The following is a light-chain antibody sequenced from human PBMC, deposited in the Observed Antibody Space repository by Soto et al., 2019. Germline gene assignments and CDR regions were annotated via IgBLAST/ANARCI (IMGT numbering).Light chain of an antibody. J-gene: IGKJ1*01. CDR3: QQSYTTPRT. Sequence: GDWVTITLSASQSISSYLNWYQQKPGKAPKLLIYAASSLESGVPPRFSGSGSGTDFTLTISSLQPEDFATYYCQQSYTTPRTCGQGTKV. V-gene: IGKV1-39*01. CDR1: QSISSY. CDR2: AAS.